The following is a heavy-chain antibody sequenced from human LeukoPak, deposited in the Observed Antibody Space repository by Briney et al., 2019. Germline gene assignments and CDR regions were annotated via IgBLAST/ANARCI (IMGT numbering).Heavy chain of an antibody. CDR2: INHSGST. CDR1: GGSFSGYY. J-gene: IGHJ6*04. Sequence: SETLSLTCAVYGGSFSGYYWSWIRQPPGKGLEWIGEINHSGSTNYNPSLKSRVTISVDTSKNQFSLKLSSVTAADTAVYYCARVWDCSGGSCYLSPSGMDVWGKGTTATVSS. D-gene: IGHD2-15*01. CDR3: ARVWDCSGGSCYLSPSGMDV. V-gene: IGHV4-34*01.